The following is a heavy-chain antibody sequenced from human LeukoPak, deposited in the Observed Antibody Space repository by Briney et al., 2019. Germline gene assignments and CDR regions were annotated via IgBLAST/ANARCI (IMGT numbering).Heavy chain of an antibody. CDR2: ISWNSGSI. CDR1: GFTFDDYA. Sequence: PGGSLRLSCAASGFTFDDYAMHWVRQAPGKGLEWVSGISWNSGSIGYADSVKGRFTISRDNAKNSLYLQMNSLRAEDTALYYCAKSSRYYYDSSGYYYDYWGQGTLVTVSS. V-gene: IGHV3-9*01. CDR3: AKSSRYYYDSSGYYYDY. D-gene: IGHD3-22*01. J-gene: IGHJ4*02.